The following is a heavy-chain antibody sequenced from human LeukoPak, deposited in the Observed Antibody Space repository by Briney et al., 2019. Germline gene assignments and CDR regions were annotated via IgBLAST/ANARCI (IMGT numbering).Heavy chain of an antibody. J-gene: IGHJ4*02. CDR2: ISSSSSYI. CDR1: GFTFSSYS. V-gene: IGHV3-21*01. D-gene: IGHD6-19*01. Sequence: GGSLRLSCAASGFTFSSYSMHWVRQAPGKGLEWVSSISSSSSYIYYADSVKGRFTISRDNAKNSLYLQMNSLRAEDTAVYYCARDKVSTGRIAVAGTGELDYWGQGTLVTVSS. CDR3: ARDKVSTGRIAVAGTGELDY.